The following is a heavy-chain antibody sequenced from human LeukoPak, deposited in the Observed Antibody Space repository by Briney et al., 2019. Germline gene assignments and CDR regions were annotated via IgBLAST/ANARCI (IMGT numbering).Heavy chain of an antibody. CDR1: GFTFSSYA. CDR2: ISYDGSNK. Sequence: GGSLRLSCAASGFTFSSYAMHWVRQAPGKGLEWVAVISYDGSNKYYADSVKGRFTISRDNSKNTLYLQMNSLRSEDTAVYYCARGKLLWFGELLLYWFDPWGQGTLVTVSS. D-gene: IGHD3-10*01. CDR3: ARGKLLWFGELLLYWFDP. J-gene: IGHJ5*02. V-gene: IGHV3-30*04.